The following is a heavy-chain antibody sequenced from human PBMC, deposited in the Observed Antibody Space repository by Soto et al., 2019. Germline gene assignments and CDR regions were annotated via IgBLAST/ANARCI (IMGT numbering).Heavy chain of an antibody. CDR1: GFTFSRYA. CDR2: ISYDGSNK. Sequence: LXLSCATSGFTFSRYAMHWFLQAPGKGLEWVAVISYDGSNKYYADSVKGRFTISRDNSKNTLYLQMNSLRAEDTAVYYCARDLIAVAGTASSLHLYYYYGMDVWGQGTTVTVSS. CDR3: ARDLIAVAGTASSLHLYYYYGMDV. D-gene: IGHD6-19*01. V-gene: IGHV3-30-3*01. J-gene: IGHJ6*02.